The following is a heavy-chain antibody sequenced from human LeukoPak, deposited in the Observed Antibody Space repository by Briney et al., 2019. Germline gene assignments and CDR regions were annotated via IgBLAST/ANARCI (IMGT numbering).Heavy chain of an antibody. CDR3: ASSLPHYDILTGYYAFDI. J-gene: IGHJ3*02. CDR1: GYTFTSYD. Sequence: ASVKVPCKASGYTFTSYDISWVRQAPGQGLEWMGWISAYNGNTNYAQKLQGRVTMTTDTSTSTAYMELRSLRSDDTAVYYCASSLPHYDILTGYYAFDIWGQGTMVTVSS. D-gene: IGHD3-9*01. CDR2: ISAYNGNT. V-gene: IGHV1-18*01.